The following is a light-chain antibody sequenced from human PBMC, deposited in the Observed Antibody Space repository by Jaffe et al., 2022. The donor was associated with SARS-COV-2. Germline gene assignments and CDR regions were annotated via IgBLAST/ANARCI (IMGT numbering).Light chain of an antibody. J-gene: IGKJ1*01. CDR2: ATS. CDR3: QQTYMTPQT. CDR1: QGISSS. V-gene: IGKV1-39*01. Sequence: DIQMTQSPSSLSASVGDRVTITCRPSQGISSSLNWYQQTSGKAPKLLIFATSILHIGVPSRFSGTGTGSDFALTIDSLQPEDFATYFCQQTYMTPQTFGQGTRVEI.